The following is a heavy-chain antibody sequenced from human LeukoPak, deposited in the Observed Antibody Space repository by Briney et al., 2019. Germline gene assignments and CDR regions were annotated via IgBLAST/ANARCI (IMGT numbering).Heavy chain of an antibody. V-gene: IGHV3-11*01. Sequence: GGSLRLSCAASGFTFSDYYISWIRQAPGKGLEWVSYISSSGSTIYYADSVKGRFTISRDNSKSTLYLQMNSLRVEDTAVYHCAKAGCSSVTCYENYWGQGTLVTVSA. J-gene: IGHJ4*02. D-gene: IGHD2-2*01. CDR1: GFTFSDYY. CDR2: ISSSGSTI. CDR3: AKAGCSSVTCYENY.